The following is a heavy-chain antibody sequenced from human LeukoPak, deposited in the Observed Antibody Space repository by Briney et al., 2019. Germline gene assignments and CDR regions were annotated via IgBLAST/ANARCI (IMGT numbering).Heavy chain of an antibody. Sequence: GGSLRLSCAASGFIFSSYGMRWVRQAPGKGLEWVAVISYDGSNTYYADSVKGRFTISRDNSKNTLYLQMNSLRAEDTALYYCAKDPFSCRSSGCHGIDYWGQGTLVTVSS. CDR3: AKDPFSCRSSGCHGIDY. D-gene: IGHD6-19*01. V-gene: IGHV3-30*18. CDR1: GFIFSSYG. J-gene: IGHJ4*02. CDR2: ISYDGSNT.